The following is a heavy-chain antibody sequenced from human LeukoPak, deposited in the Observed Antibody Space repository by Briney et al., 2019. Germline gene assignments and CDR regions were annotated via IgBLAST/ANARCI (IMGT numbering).Heavy chain of an antibody. CDR3: AKDLSSYGSGFSGFDS. V-gene: IGHV3-23*01. Sequence: PGGSLRLSCAASGFTFSSYAMTWVRQAPGKGLEWVSSISGSGGSTYYPDSVKGRFTISRDNSKNTLYLQMNSLRAEDTAVYYCAKDLSSYGSGFSGFDSWGQGTLVTVSS. CDR1: GFTFSSYA. D-gene: IGHD3-10*01. J-gene: IGHJ5*01. CDR2: ISGSGGST.